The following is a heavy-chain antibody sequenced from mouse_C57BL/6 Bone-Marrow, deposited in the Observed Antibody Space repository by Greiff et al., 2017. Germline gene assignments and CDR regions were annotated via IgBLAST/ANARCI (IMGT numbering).Heavy chain of an antibody. CDR2: IYPGNSDT. J-gene: IGHJ4*01. CDR3: TRLRQWALDY. CDR1: GYTFTSYW. Sequence: VQLQQSGTVLARPGASVKMSCKTSGYTFTSYWMHWVKQRPGQGLEWIGAIYPGNSDTSYNEKFKGKAKLTAVTSDSTAYMELSSLTTEDSAVYSCTRLRQWALDYWGQGTSVTVSS. V-gene: IGHV1-5*01. D-gene: IGHD1-1*01.